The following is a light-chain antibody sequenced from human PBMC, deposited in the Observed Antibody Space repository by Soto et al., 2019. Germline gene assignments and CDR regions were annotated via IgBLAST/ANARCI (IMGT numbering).Light chain of an antibody. CDR3: QQYGSAPWT. CDR2: GAS. CDR1: QSVGSSH. J-gene: IGKJ1*01. Sequence: DIVLTQFPGTLSLSPGEIATLSCRASQSVGSSHLAWYQQKPGQAPRLLIYGASSRATGIPDRFSGSGSGTDFTLTISRLEPEDFAVYYCQQYGSAPWTFGQGTKVDIK. V-gene: IGKV3-20*01.